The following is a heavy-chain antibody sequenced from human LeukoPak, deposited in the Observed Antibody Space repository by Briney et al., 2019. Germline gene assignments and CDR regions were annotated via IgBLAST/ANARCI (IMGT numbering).Heavy chain of an antibody. CDR1: GESFSGYY. D-gene: IGHD3-3*01. J-gene: IGHJ4*02. V-gene: IGHV4-34*01. CDR3: ARRARFLEWIFPQPDNSFDY. Sequence: SETLSLTCAVYGESFSGYYWTWIRRPPGKGLEWIGEVNHSGSTNYNPSLKSRVTISVDTSKNQFSLKLSSVTATDTAVYYCARRARFLEWIFPQPDNSFDYWGQGILVTVSS. CDR2: VNHSGST.